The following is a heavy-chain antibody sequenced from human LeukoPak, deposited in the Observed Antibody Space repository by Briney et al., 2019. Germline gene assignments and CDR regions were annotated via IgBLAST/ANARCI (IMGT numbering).Heavy chain of an antibody. J-gene: IGHJ5*02. CDR3: ARRLAKRMAFDP. Sequence: ASVKVSCKASGYTFTNYDINWVRQATGQGLEWVGWMNPNSGNTGYAQKFQGRVTMTRDTSQSTAYMELSSLRSEDTAVYYCARRLAKRMAFDPWGQGTLVTVSS. CDR2: MNPNSGNT. CDR1: GYTFTNYD. V-gene: IGHV1-8*01. D-gene: IGHD3-3*02.